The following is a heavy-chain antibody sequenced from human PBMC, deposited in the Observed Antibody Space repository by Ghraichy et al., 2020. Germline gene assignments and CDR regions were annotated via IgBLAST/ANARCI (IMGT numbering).Heavy chain of an antibody. J-gene: IGHJ3*02. CDR1: GFTFSSYT. Sequence: LSLTCAASGFTFSSYTLHWVLQAPGKGLEWVALISYDGNNKYYADSVKGRFTISRDNSKNTLYLQMSSLRAEDTAVYYCAREKGSFEAFDIWGQGTMVTVSS. CDR3: AREKGSFEAFDI. CDR2: ISYDGNNK. V-gene: IGHV3-30-3*01.